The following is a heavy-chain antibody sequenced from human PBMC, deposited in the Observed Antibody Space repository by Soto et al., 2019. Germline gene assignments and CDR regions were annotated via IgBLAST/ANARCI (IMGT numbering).Heavy chain of an antibody. CDR2: INHSGST. Sequence: SGTLSLTCAVYGGSFSGYYWSWIRQPPGKGLEWIGEINHSGSTNYNPSLKSRVTISVDTSKNQFSLKLSSVTAADTAVYYCARGRTLVRGVIIKLDYWGQGTLVTVSS. D-gene: IGHD3-10*01. CDR3: ARGRTLVRGVIIKLDY. J-gene: IGHJ4*02. CDR1: GGSFSGYY. V-gene: IGHV4-34*01.